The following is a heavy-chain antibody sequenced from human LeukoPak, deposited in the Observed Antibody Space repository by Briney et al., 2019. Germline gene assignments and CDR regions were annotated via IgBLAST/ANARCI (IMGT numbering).Heavy chain of an antibody. J-gene: IGHJ4*02. V-gene: IGHV4-38-2*02. Sequence: SETLSLTCTVSGYSISSGYYWGWIRQPPGKGLEWIGSIYHSGSTYYNPSLKSRVTISVDTSKNQFSLKLSSVTAADTAVYYCAHYDSSGYSYWGQGTLVTVSS. CDR3: AHYDSSGYSY. CDR1: GYSISSGYY. D-gene: IGHD3-22*01. CDR2: IYHSGST.